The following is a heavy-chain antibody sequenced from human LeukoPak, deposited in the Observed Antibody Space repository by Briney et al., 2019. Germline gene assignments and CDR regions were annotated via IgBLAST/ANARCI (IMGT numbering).Heavy chain of an antibody. J-gene: IGHJ5*01. V-gene: IGHV3-7*01. Sequence: PGGSLTLSCAPSGFSSSAYWMSWVRQAAGKGLELVANIKQDGSDKYYVDSVMGRFTISRDNATNSLYLQMSSLRAEDRAVYYCARSHYYGSGSYGFWFDSGGQGTLASASS. CDR3: ARSHYYGSGSYGFWFDS. CDR1: GFSSSAYW. CDR2: IKQDGSDK. D-gene: IGHD3-10*01.